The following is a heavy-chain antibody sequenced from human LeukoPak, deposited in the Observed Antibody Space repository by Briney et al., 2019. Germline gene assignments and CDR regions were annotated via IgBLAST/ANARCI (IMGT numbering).Heavy chain of an antibody. J-gene: IGHJ4*02. CDR1: RYTFSSSD. CDR2: MSPTSGNT. CDR3: VGGAPNWGFDF. V-gene: IGHV1-8*01. D-gene: IGHD7-27*01. Sequence: ASVTVSFTASRYTFSSSDINWVRQAAGQGFEWMGWMSPTSGNTGYAQNFQGRVTMTRDTSISTAYMELTSLRSEDTAVYYCVGGAPNWGFDFWGQGTLVIVSS.